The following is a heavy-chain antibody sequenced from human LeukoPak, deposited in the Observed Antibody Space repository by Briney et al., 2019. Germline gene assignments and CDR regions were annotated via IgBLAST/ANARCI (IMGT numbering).Heavy chain of an antibody. D-gene: IGHD3-16*01. CDR3: ARNYLGLHY. V-gene: IGHV1-2*02. Sequence: ASVTVSCKASGYTFTDYQIYWVRQPPGQGLECVGWINPNSGGTNYAQKFQGRVTMTRDTSISTAYMEMSRLTSDDTAVFYCARNYLGLHYGGKGTLVTVS. J-gene: IGHJ4*02. CDR2: INPNSGGT. CDR1: GYTFTDYQ.